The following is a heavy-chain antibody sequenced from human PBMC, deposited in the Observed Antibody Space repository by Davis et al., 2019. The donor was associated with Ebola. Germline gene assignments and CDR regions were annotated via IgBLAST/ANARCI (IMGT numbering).Heavy chain of an antibody. CDR3: ASLRRTITGMDDGFDL. Sequence: GGSLRLSCKGSGYSFTSYWIGWVRQMPGKGLEWMGIIYTGDSDTRYSPSFRVQVTISADKSTRTAYLQWGSLKASDTAMYYCASLRRTITGMDDGFDLWGQGTMVTVSS. CDR2: IYTGDSDT. CDR1: GYSFTSYW. V-gene: IGHV5-51*01. D-gene: IGHD1-20*01. J-gene: IGHJ3*01.